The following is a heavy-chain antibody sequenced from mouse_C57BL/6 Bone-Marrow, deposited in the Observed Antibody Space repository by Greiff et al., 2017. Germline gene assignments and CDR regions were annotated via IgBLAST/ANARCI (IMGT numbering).Heavy chain of an antibody. Sequence: VKLMESGAELARPGASVKLSCKASGYTFTSYGISWVKQRTGQGLEWIGEIYPRSGTTYYYEKFKGKATLSADKSSSTAYMEIRSLTSEDSAVYFCANGNGYGRGFAYWGQGTLVTVSA. CDR3: ANGNGYGRGFAY. CDR1: GYTFTSYG. CDR2: IYPRSGTT. D-gene: IGHD2-2*01. V-gene: IGHV1-81*01. J-gene: IGHJ3*01.